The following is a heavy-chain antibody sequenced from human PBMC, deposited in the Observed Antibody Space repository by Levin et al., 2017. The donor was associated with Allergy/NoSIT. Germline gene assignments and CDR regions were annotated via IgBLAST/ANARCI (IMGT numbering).Heavy chain of an antibody. J-gene: IGHJ4*02. Sequence: PGGSLRLSCAASGLTFSSFAMHWVRQAPGKGLEWVAVISYDGSNKYYADSVKGRFTISRDNSKNTLYLQMNSLRAEDTAVYYCAKPYSSGWYGDLDYWGQGTLVTVSS. V-gene: IGHV3-30*04. D-gene: IGHD6-19*01. CDR1: GLTFSSFA. CDR2: ISYDGSNK. CDR3: AKPYSSGWYGDLDY.